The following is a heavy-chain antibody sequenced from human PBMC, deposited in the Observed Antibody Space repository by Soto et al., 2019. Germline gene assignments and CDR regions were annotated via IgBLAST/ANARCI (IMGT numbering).Heavy chain of an antibody. D-gene: IGHD1-26*01. Sequence: QVQLVQSGGEVKKPGASVKVSCKASGYTFTSYGISWVRQAPGQGLEWMGRISAYNGNTNYAQKLQGRVTMTTDTSTSTDYKELRSLRSDDTAVYYCARVVGALGHWFDPWGQGTLVTVSS. V-gene: IGHV1-18*01. CDR1: GYTFTSYG. CDR2: ISAYNGNT. CDR3: ARVVGALGHWFDP. J-gene: IGHJ5*02.